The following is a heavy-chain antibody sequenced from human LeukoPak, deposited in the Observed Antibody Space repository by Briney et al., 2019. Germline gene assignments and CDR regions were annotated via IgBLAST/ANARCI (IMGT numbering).Heavy chain of an antibody. V-gene: IGHV3-30*03. CDR1: GFTFSSYG. J-gene: IGHJ4*02. Sequence: PGGSLRLSCAASGFTFSSYGMHWVRQAPGKGLEWVAVISYDGSNKYYADSVKGRFTISRGNSKNTLYLQMNSLRAEDTAVYYCATRGYSYGPVDYWGQGTLVTVSS. D-gene: IGHD5-18*01. CDR2: ISYDGSNK. CDR3: ATRGYSYGPVDY.